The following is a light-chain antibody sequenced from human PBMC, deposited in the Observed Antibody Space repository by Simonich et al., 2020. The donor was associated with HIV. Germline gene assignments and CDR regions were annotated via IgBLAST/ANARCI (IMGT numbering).Light chain of an antibody. CDR3: QQYNNWPPYT. J-gene: IGKJ2*01. CDR1: QRVNNY. V-gene: IGKV3-15*01. CDR2: DAS. Sequence: EIVLTQSPATLSLSPGERATLSCRASQRVNNYLAWYQQKPGQPPRLLIYDASNRATGIPARFSGSGSVTEFTLTISSMQSEDFAVYYCQQYNNWPPYTFGQGTKLEIK.